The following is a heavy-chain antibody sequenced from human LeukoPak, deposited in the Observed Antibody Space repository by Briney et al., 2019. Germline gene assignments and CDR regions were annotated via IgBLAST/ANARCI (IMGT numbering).Heavy chain of an antibody. D-gene: IGHD2-15*01. CDR1: GYTFTGYY. V-gene: IGHV1-2*02. Sequence: ASVKVSCKASGYTFTGYYMHWVRQAPGQGLEWMGWINPNSGGTNYAQKFQGRVTMTRDTSISTAYMELSRLRSDDTAVYYCARVRCSGGSCYSDYWGQGTLVTVSS. J-gene: IGHJ4*02. CDR2: INPNSGGT. CDR3: ARVRCSGGSCYSDY.